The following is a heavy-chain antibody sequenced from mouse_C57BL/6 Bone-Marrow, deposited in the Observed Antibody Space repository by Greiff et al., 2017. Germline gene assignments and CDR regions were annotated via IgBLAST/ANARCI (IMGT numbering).Heavy chain of an antibody. V-gene: IGHV5-17*01. CDR1: GFTFSDSG. J-gene: IGHJ2*01. CDR2: LSSGSTTI. D-gene: IGHD3-3*01. CDR3: ARYLGDY. Sequence: EVHVVVSGGCLVKSGRYLRLSCAACGFTFSDSGLHSLRQAPEKGLEWVAYLSSGSTTICCADTGKGRVTIARDNAKNTLFLQMTSLRSEDTAMYYCARYLGDYWGQGTTLTVSA.